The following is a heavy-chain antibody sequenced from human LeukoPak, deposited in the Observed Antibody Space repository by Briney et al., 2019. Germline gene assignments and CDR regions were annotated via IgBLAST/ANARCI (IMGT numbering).Heavy chain of an antibody. Sequence: GGSLRLSCAASGFTFGGFAMSWVRRTPGKGLEWVSGISGSGDNTLYADSVKGRFTISRDNSKNTLYLEMNSLRAEDTAIYYCAKMKGHPLPKYYMDVWGQGTTVTVSS. CDR2: ISGSGDNT. V-gene: IGHV3-23*01. J-gene: IGHJ6*01. CDR1: GFTFGGFA. D-gene: IGHD1-26*01. CDR3: AKMKGHPLPKYYMDV.